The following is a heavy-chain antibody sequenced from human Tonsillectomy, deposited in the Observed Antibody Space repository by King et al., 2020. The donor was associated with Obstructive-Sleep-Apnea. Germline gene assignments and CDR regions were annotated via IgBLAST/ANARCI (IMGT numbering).Heavy chain of an antibody. CDR3: ARDLSGYYDSSGYYYDFQH. J-gene: IGHJ1*01. D-gene: IGHD3-22*01. CDR1: GYTFTSYG. CDR2: ISAYNGNT. Sequence: VQLVQSGAEVKKPGASVKVSCKASGYTFTSYGISWVRQAPGQGLEWMGWISAYNGNTNYAQKPHGRVTMTTDTSTSKAYMELRSLRSDDTAVYYCARDLSGYYDSSGYYYDFQHWGQGTLVTVSS. V-gene: IGHV1-18*04.